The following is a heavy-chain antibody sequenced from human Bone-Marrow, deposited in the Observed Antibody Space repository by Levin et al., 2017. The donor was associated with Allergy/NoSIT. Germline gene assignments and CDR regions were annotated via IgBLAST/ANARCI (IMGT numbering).Heavy chain of an antibody. D-gene: IGHD5-18*01. Sequence: NPSETLSLTCTVSGGSVSSGSYYWSWIRQPPGKGLEWIGYIYYSGSTNYNPSLKSRVTISVDTSKNQFSLKLSSVTAADTAVYYCAGGYSYAYYYYYYGMDVWGQGTTVTVSS. CDR3: AGGYSYAYYYYYYGMDV. V-gene: IGHV4-61*01. CDR1: GGSVSSGSYY. CDR2: IYYSGST. J-gene: IGHJ6*02.